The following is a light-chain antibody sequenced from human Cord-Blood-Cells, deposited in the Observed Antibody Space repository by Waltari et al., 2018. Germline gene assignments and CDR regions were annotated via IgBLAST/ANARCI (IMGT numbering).Light chain of an antibody. CDR3: CSYAGSSTFVV. J-gene: IGLJ2*01. V-gene: IGLV2-23*03. CDR2: EGS. CDR1: SRDVGSYNL. Sequence: QSALTQPASVSGSPGQSITISCTGTSRDVGSYNLVSCYQQHPGNAPKLMIYEGSKRPSGVSNRFSGSKSGNTASLTISGLQAEDEADYYCCSYAGSSTFVVFGGGTKLTVL.